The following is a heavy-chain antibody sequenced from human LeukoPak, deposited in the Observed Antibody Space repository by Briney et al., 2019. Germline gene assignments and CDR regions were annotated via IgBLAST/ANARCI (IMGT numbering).Heavy chain of an antibody. CDR3: VKGRAGEAGRGFDY. Sequence: GGSLRLSCSAPGFIFSSYAIHWVRQAPGKGLEYVSAISYNGGSTHYADSVKGRFTISRDNSKNTLFLQMSSLRAEDTAMYYCVKGRAGEAGRGFDYWGQGTLVTVSS. D-gene: IGHD3-10*01. V-gene: IGHV3-64D*06. CDR1: GFIFSSYA. CDR2: ISYNGGST. J-gene: IGHJ4*02.